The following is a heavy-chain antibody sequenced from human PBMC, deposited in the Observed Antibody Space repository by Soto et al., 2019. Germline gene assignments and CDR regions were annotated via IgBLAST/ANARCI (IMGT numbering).Heavy chain of an antibody. J-gene: IGHJ6*02. CDR3: ARGKSIFYGMDV. V-gene: IGHV3-11*01. CDR2: ISSSGTTI. Sequence: QVQLVESGGGLVKPGGSLRLSCAASGFTFSDYYISWIRQAPGKGLEWVSYISSSGTTIYHADSVKGRVTISRDNAKNSLFLQMNSLRAEDTAVYYCARGKSIFYGMDVWGQGTTVTVSS. CDR1: GFTFSDYY. D-gene: IGHD2-15*01.